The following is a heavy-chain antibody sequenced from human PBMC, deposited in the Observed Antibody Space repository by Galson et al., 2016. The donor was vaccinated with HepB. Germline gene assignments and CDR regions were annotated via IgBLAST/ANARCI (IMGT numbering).Heavy chain of an antibody. CDR3: ATPYSSGWYLSYDY. CDR1: GSRFSSNW. D-gene: IGHD6-19*01. CDR2: ISLDDSDA. J-gene: IGHJ4*02. Sequence: QSGAEVKKSGESLKISCKGSGSRFSSNWIGWVRQMPGKGLEWMGIISLDDSDARYSPSFQGQVTISADKSITTAYLQWSSLKASDTAMYYCATPYSSGWYLSYDYWGQGTLVTVSS. V-gene: IGHV5-51*01.